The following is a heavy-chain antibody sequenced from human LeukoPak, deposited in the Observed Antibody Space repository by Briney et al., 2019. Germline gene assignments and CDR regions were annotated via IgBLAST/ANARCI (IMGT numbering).Heavy chain of an antibody. CDR1: GGSFSGYY. CDR3: ASPGKAAPAFDY. V-gene: IGHV4-34*01. J-gene: IGHJ4*02. D-gene: IGHD2-15*01. Sequence: SETLSLTCAVYGGSFSGYYWSWIRQPPGKGLEWIGEINHSGSTNYNPSLKSRVTISADTSKNQFSLKLSSVTAADTAVYYCASPGKAAPAFDYWGQGTLVTVSS. CDR2: INHSGST.